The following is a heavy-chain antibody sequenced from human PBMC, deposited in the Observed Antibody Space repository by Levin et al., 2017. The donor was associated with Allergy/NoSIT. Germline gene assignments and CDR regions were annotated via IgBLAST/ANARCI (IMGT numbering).Heavy chain of an antibody. CDR3: ARELGSCSGGSCYRGAFDI. V-gene: IGHV3-7*01. CDR1: GFTFSRYW. CDR2: IKQDGSEK. J-gene: IGHJ3*02. D-gene: IGHD2-15*01. Sequence: SCAASGFTFSRYWMTWVRQAPGKGLEWVATIKQDGSEKYYVDSVKGRFTISRDNAKNSLYLQMNSLRAEDTAVYYCARELGSCSGGSCYRGAFDIWGQGTMVTVSS.